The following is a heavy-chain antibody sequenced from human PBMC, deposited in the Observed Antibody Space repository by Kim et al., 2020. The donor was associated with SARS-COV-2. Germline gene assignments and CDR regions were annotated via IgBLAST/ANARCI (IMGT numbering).Heavy chain of an antibody. Sequence: GGSLRLSCVASGFTFSNYRINWVRQVPGKGLEWVSSISSTSDYIYYADSVKGRFTISRDNAKNSLSLQMNGLRAEDTAVYYCARDLRIQHWWNDYYYYG. CDR2: ISSTSDYI. CDR3: ARDLRIQHWWNDYYYYG. CDR1: GFTFSNYR. J-gene: IGHJ6*01. V-gene: IGHV3-21*01. D-gene: IGHD5-18*01.